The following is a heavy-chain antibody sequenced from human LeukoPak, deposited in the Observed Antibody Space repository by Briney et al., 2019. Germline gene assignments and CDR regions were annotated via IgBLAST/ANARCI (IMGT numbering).Heavy chain of an antibody. J-gene: IGHJ4*02. V-gene: IGHV4-38-2*02. CDR3: ARTHSRPFDY. CDR2: IYHSGST. CDR1: GFSIRSGYY. Sequence: PSETLSLTCTVSGFSIRSGYYWGWIRQPPGKGLEWIGEIYHSGSTNYNPSLKSRVTISVDTSKNQFSLKLSSVTAADTAVYYCARTHSRPFDYWGQGTLVTVSS.